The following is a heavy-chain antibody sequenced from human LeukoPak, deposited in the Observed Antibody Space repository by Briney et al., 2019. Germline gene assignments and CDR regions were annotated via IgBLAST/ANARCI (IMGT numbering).Heavy chain of an antibody. CDR2: IYYSGST. V-gene: IGHV4-59*01. CDR1: GGSITNYY. CDR3: ARGESGNHAGFFDI. Sequence: SETLSLTCTVSGGSITNYYWTWIRQPPGKELEWIGFIYYSGSTNYSPSLKSRVTISVDTSKNQFPLKLSSVTAADPAVYYCARGESGNHAGFFDIWGQGTMVTVSS. D-gene: IGHD1-14*01. J-gene: IGHJ3*02.